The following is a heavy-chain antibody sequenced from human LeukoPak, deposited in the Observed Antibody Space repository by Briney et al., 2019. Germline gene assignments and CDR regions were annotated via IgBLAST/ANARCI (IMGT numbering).Heavy chain of an antibody. J-gene: IGHJ4*02. Sequence: ETLSLTCTVSGGSISSSSYYWGWIRQPPGKGLEWIGSIYYSGSTYYNPSLKSRVTISVDTSKNQFSLKLSSVTAADTAVYYCARVASGSLDYWGQGTLVTVSS. CDR2: IYYSGST. V-gene: IGHV4-39*07. CDR3: ARVASGSLDY. D-gene: IGHD1-26*01. CDR1: GGSISSSSYY.